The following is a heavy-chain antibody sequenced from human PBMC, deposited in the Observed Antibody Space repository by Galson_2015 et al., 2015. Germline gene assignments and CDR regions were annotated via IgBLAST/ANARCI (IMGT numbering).Heavy chain of an antibody. CDR1: GYTFTSYA. V-gene: IGHV1-3*01. D-gene: IGHD6-13*01. CDR3: ATIAAAASRGVDY. Sequence: SVKVSCKASGYTFTSYAMHWVRQAPGQRLEWMGWINAGNGNTKYSQKFQGRVTITRDTSASTAYMELSSLRSEDTAVYYCATIAAAASRGVDYWGQGTLVTVSS. CDR2: INAGNGNT. J-gene: IGHJ4*02.